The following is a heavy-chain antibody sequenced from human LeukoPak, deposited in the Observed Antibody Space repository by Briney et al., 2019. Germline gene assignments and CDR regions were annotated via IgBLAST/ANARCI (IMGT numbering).Heavy chain of an antibody. CDR2: IDAGNGNT. D-gene: IGHD2-2*01. Sequence: VASVKVSCKASGYTFTTYGIHWVRQAPGQRLEWMGWIDAGNGNTKYSQKFQDRVTISRDTSANTVYMELSSLRSEDTAVYYCARTYCTSISCHGDYWGQGTLVTVSS. CDR3: ARTYCTSISCHGDY. J-gene: IGHJ4*02. CDR1: GYTFTTYG. V-gene: IGHV1-3*01.